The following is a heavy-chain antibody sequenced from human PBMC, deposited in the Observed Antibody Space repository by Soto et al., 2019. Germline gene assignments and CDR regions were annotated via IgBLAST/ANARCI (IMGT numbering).Heavy chain of an antibody. Sequence: EVQLVESGGDLVQPGGSLRLSCAASGFTFSTYWMHWVRQVPGKGPEWVSRMSSDGSSTAYADSVRGRFIISRDNAKNTLYLQMNSLRVDDTAVYYCARGTVRDHDFGDHWGRGTLVAVSS. D-gene: IGHD4-17*01. V-gene: IGHV3-74*01. CDR1: GFTFSTYW. J-gene: IGHJ4*02. CDR2: MSSDGSST. CDR3: ARGTVRDHDFGDH.